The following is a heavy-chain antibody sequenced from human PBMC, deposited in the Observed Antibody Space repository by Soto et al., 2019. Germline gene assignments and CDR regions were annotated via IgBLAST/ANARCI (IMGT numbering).Heavy chain of an antibody. CDR1: GFTVSSNY. CDR2: IYSGGST. CDR3: ARQLYYYYYMDV. Sequence: PGGSLRLSCAASGFTVSSNYMSWVRQAPGKGLEWVSVIYSGGSTYYADSVKGRFTISRDNSKNTLYLQMNSLRAEDTAVYYCARQLYYYYYMDVWGKGTTVTVSS. V-gene: IGHV3-66*04. J-gene: IGHJ6*03.